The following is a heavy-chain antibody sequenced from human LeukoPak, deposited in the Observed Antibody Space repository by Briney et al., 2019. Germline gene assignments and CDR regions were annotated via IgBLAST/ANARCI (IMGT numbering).Heavy chain of an antibody. CDR2: IKQDGSEK. D-gene: IGHD7-27*01. Sequence: PGGSLRLSCAASGFTFSSYWMSWVRQAPGKGLEWVANIKQDGSEKYYVDSVKGRFTISRDNAKNSLYLQMNSLRAEDTAVYYCGRFTRSGDSVYWGQGTLVTVSS. V-gene: IGHV3-7*04. J-gene: IGHJ4*02. CDR3: GRFTRSGDSVY. CDR1: GFTFSSYW.